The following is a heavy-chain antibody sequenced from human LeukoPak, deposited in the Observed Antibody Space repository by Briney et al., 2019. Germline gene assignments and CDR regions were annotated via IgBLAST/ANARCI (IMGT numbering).Heavy chain of an antibody. D-gene: IGHD1-14*01. J-gene: IGHJ4*02. Sequence: GGSLRLSCAASGFTFSSYTMSWVRQAPGKGLEWVSYISSSGSSIYYGDSVKGRFTISRDNAKNTLYLQMNSLRDEDTAVYYCARGLDGSFDYWGLGTLVTVSS. V-gene: IGHV3-48*02. CDR3: ARGLDGSFDY. CDR2: ISSSGSSI. CDR1: GFTFSSYT.